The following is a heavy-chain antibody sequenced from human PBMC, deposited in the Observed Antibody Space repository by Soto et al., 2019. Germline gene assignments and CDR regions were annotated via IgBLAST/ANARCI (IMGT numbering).Heavy chain of an antibody. CDR1: GFTFSSYS. J-gene: IGHJ4*02. CDR2: ISSSSSYI. CDR3: AKDSTSPHYFDY. V-gene: IGHV3-21*01. Sequence: GGSLRLSCAASGFTFSSYSMNWVRQAPGKGLEWVSSISSSSSYIYYADSVKGRFTISRDNAKNSLYLQMNSLRAEDTALYYCAKDSTSPHYFDYRGQGTPVTVSS.